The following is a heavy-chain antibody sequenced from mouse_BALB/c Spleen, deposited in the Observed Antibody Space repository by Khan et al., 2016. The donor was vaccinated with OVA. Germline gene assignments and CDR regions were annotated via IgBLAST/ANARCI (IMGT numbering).Heavy chain of an antibody. V-gene: IGHV8-12*01. CDR1: GFSLSTSGMG. CDR3: VRRRDWYFDY. CDR2: IYWDDEK. J-gene: IGHJ2*01. D-gene: IGHD3-3*01. Sequence: QVTLKESGPGILQPSQTLSLTCSFSGFSLSTSGMGVSWIRQPSGKGLQWLAHIYWDDEKRYNPSLKSRLTISKDTSRNQVFIKITKVDTSDTASYYSVRRRDWYFDYWGQGTTLTVSS.